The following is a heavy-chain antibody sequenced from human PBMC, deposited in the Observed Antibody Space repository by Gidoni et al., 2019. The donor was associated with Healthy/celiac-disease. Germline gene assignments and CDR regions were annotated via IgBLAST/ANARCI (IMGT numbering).Heavy chain of an antibody. CDR3: ARGALLRYSSGWWGWFDP. Sequence: QVQLQQWGAGLLKPSETLSLTCAVYGGSFSGYYWSLIRQPPGKGLEWIGEINHSGSTNYTPSLKSRVTISVDTSKTQFTLKLSSVTAADTAVYYCARGALLRYSSGWWGWFDPWGQGTLVTVSS. J-gene: IGHJ5*02. CDR2: INHSGST. CDR1: GGSFSGYY. V-gene: IGHV4-34*01. D-gene: IGHD6-19*01.